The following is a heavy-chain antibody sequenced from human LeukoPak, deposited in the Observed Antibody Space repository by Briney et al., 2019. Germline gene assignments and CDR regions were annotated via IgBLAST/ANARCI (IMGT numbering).Heavy chain of an antibody. D-gene: IGHD5-12*01. CDR3: AKRGDFAEYFQH. J-gene: IGHJ1*01. V-gene: IGHV3-30*02. CDR1: FFTFTRSG. CDR2: IRYDGSNK. Sequence: GRSLRLSCAASFFTFTRSGMHWVRQAPGKGLEWVAFIRYDGSNKYYADSVKGRFTISRDNSKNTLYLQMNSLRAEDTAVYYCAKRGDFAEYFQHWGQGTLVTVSS.